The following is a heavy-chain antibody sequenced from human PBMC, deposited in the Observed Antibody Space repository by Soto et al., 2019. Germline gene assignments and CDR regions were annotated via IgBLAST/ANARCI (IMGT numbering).Heavy chain of an antibody. CDR3: TTDSRGDGA. CDR2: IQSKIDGGTA. Sequence: EVQLVESGGGLVKPGGSLRLSCAASGFIFSTAWMSWVRQAPGKGLEWVGRIQSKIDGGTADNAAPVKGRFTISRDDSKNTLYLQMNSLKPEDTAVYYCTTDSRGDGAWGQGTLVTVSS. V-gene: IGHV3-15*01. J-gene: IGHJ4*02. D-gene: IGHD2-21*02. CDR1: GFIFSTAW.